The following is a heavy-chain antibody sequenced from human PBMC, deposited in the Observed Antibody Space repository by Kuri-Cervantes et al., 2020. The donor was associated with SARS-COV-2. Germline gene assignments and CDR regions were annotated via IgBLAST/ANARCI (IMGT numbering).Heavy chain of an antibody. CDR3: ARTYGSGTPPSY. D-gene: IGHD3-10*01. CDR2: IYYSGST. Sequence: CAASGFTFSDYYMSWIRQPPGKGLEWIGYIYYSGSTNYNPSLKSRVTISVDTSKNQFSLKLSSVTAADTAVYYCARTYGSGTPPSYWGQGTLVTVSS. J-gene: IGHJ4*02. V-gene: IGHV4-59*12. CDR1: GFTFSDYY.